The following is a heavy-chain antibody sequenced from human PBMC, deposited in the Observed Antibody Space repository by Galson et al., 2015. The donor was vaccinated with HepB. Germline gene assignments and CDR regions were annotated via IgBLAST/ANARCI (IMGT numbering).Heavy chain of an antibody. CDR2: IKSKTDGGTT. CDR1: GFTFSNAW. Sequence: SLRLSCAASGFTFSNAWMSWVRQAPGKGLEWVGRIKSKTDGGTTDYAAPVKGRFTISRDDSKNTLYLQMNSLKTEDTAVYYCTTPGYYDSSGANYYYYGMDVWGQGTTVTVSS. D-gene: IGHD3-22*01. J-gene: IGHJ6*02. CDR3: TTPGYYDSSGANYYYYGMDV. V-gene: IGHV3-15*01.